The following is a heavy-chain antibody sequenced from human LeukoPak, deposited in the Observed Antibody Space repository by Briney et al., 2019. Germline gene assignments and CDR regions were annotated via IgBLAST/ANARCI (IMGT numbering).Heavy chain of an antibody. V-gene: IGHV3-23*01. Sequence: GGSLRLSCAASGFTFSSYAMSWVRQAPGKGLEWVSAISGSGGSTYYADSVKGRFTISRDNSKNTLYLQMNSLRTEDTAVYYCAKDLYSSSFYYFDCWGQGTLVTVSS. J-gene: IGHJ4*02. D-gene: IGHD6-13*01. CDR2: ISGSGGST. CDR1: GFTFSSYA. CDR3: AKDLYSSSFYYFDC.